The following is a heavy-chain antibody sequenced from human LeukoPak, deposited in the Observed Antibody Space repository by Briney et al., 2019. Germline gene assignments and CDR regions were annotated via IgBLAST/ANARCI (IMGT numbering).Heavy chain of an antibody. V-gene: IGHV3-23*01. D-gene: IGHD6-19*01. CDR2: ISGSGGST. CDR1: GFTFSSYE. Sequence: QTGGSLRLSCAASGFTFSSYEMNWVRQAPGKGLEWVSAISGSGGSTYYGDSVKGRFTISRDNSKNTLYLQMNSLRAEDTAVYYCAKDPGSSEYYFDYWGQGTLVTVSS. CDR3: AKDPGSSEYYFDY. J-gene: IGHJ4*02.